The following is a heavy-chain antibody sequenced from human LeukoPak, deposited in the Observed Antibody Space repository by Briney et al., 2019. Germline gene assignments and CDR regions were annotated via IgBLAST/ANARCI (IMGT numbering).Heavy chain of an antibody. CDR2: IYHSGST. D-gene: IGHD3-10*01. V-gene: IGHV4-38-2*02. Sequence: SETLSLTCTVSGDSISTYYWSWIRQPPGKGLEWIGSIYHSGSTYYNPSLKSRVTISVDTSKNQFSLKLSSVTAADTAVYYCARGDYGSGSYFDYWGQGTLVTVSS. J-gene: IGHJ4*02. CDR1: GDSISTYY. CDR3: ARGDYGSGSYFDY.